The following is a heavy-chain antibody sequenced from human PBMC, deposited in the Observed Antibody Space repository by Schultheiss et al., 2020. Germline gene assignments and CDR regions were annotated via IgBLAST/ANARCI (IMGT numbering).Heavy chain of an antibody. CDR2: ISGDESYK. V-gene: IGHV3-30*18. CDR3: AKETSYKVHGDF. CDR1: GFTFSSYG. J-gene: IGHJ4*02. D-gene: IGHD3-10*01. Sequence: GGSLRLSCAASGFTFSSYGMHWVRQAPGKGLEWVATISGDESYKDHTDSVKGRFIISRDNSKNTLYLQMNSLSTEDTALYFCAKETSYKVHGDFWGQGTLVNVSS.